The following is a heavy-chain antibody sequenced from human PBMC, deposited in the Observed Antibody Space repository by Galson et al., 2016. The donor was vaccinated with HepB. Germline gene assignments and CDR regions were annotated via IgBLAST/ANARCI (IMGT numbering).Heavy chain of an antibody. CDR2: IKNRIDGGTA. CDR1: GFTFNYAW. Sequence: SLRLSCAGSGFTFNYAWMNWVRQPPGKGLEWVGRIKNRIDGGTADYAAPVKDRFIISRDDSKNTLYLQMNSLKTEDTGIYYCTTGVKTRITVFGVVTMAPIHAYWGQGTTVTVSS. J-gene: IGHJ6*02. V-gene: IGHV3-15*01. D-gene: IGHD3-3*01. CDR3: TTGVKTRITVFGVVTMAPIHAY.